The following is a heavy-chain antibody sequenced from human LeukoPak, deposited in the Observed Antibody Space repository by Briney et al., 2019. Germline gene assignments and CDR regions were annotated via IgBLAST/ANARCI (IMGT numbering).Heavy chain of an antibody. CDR3: ARVPSGGPFDY. J-gene: IGHJ4*02. Sequence: ASVTVSCKASGYSFTSYGISWVRQAPGQGLEWMGWISAYNGNTNYAQRLQGRVTMTTDTSTSTAYMELRSLTSDDTAVYYCARVPSGGPFDYWGQGTLVTVSS. CDR1: GYSFTSYG. CDR2: ISAYNGNT. D-gene: IGHD2-15*01. V-gene: IGHV1-18*01.